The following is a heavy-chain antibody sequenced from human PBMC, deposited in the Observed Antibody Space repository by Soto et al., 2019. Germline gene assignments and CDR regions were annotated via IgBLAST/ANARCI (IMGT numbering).Heavy chain of an antibody. CDR2: MNPSGGST. V-gene: IGHV1-46*01. Sequence: ASVKVSCKASGYTFIRYYIHWVRQAPGQGLEWMGIMNPSGGSTSYAQKFQGRVTMTRDTSTSTVYMELSSLRSDDTAVYYCARVGRGVYGMDVWGQGTSVTVSS. CDR3: ARVGRGVYGMDV. CDR1: GYTFIRYY. J-gene: IGHJ6*02. D-gene: IGHD2-8*01.